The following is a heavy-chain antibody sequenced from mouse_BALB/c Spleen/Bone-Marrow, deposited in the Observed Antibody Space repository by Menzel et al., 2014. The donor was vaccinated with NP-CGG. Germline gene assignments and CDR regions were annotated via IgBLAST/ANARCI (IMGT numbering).Heavy chain of an antibody. D-gene: IGHD4-1*01. CDR1: GYAFTSYN. V-gene: IGHV1S135*01. CDR3: ARSILGAMDY. CDR2: IDPYNGGT. J-gene: IGHJ4*01. Sequence: EVQRVESGPELVRPGASVKVSCKASGYAFTSYNMYWVKQSHGKSLEWIGYIDPYNGGTSYNQKFKGKATLTVDKSSSTAYMHLNSLTSEDSAVYYCARSILGAMDYWSQGTSVTVSS.